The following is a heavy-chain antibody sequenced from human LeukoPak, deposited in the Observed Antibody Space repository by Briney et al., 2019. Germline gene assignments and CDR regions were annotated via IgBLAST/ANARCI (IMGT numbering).Heavy chain of an antibody. J-gene: IGHJ5*02. Sequence: ASVKVSCKASGYTFTGYYMHWVRQAPGQGLGWMGWINPNSGGTNYARKFQGRVTMTRDTSISTAYMELSRLRSDDTAVYYCARVLTRGTVTRFDPWGQGTLVTVSS. CDR1: GYTFTGYY. V-gene: IGHV1-2*02. CDR2: INPNSGGT. D-gene: IGHD4-17*01. CDR3: ARVLTRGTVTRFDP.